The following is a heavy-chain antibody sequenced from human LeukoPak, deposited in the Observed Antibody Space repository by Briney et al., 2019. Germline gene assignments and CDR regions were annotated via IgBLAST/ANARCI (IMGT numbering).Heavy chain of an antibody. V-gene: IGHV4-59*08. J-gene: IGHJ4*02. CDR1: GDSINNYY. CDR3: ARQRFLEWYFDY. Sequence: SETLSLTCTVSGDSINNYYWSWIRQPPGKGLEWIGFIYYSGSTNYNPSLKSRVTISVDTSKNQFSLKLSSVTAADTAVYYCARQRFLEWYFDYWGQGTLVTVSS. D-gene: IGHD3-3*01. CDR2: IYYSGST.